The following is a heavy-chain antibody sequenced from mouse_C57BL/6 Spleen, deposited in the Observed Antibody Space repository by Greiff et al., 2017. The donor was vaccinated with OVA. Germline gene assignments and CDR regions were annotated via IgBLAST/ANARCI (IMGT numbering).Heavy chain of an antibody. V-gene: IGHV1-55*01. J-gene: IGHJ4*01. CDR1: GYTFTSYW. D-gene: IGHD2-2*01. Sequence: QVQLQQPGAELVKPGASVKMSCKASGYTFTSYWITWVKQRPGQGLEWIGDIYPGSGSTNYNEKFKSKATLTVDTSSSTAYMQLSSLSSEDSAVYDCARSGGYRVVATRDAMDYWGQGTSVTVSS. CDR3: ARSGGYRVVATRDAMDY. CDR2: IYPGSGST.